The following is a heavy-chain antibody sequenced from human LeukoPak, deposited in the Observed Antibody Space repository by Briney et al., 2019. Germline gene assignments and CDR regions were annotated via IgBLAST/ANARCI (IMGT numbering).Heavy chain of an antibody. CDR3: ARDFSPDDY. Sequence: GGSLRLSCAASGFTFSSYALSWVRQAPGKGLEWVSGISGSGGITYYADSVEGRFIISRDNAKNSLYLQMNSLRAEDTAVYYCARDFSPDDYWGQGTLVTVSS. J-gene: IGHJ4*02. D-gene: IGHD1-14*01. CDR1: GFTFSSYA. CDR2: ISGSGGIT. V-gene: IGHV3-23*01.